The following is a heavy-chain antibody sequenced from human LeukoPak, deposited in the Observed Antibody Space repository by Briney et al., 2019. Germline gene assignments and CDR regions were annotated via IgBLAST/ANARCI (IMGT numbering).Heavy chain of an antibody. J-gene: IGHJ4*02. Sequence: GGSLRLSCAASGFPFSTYWMNWVRQAPGKGLEWVANIKQDGSEKFYVDSVKGRFTISRDNAKNSLYLQMNSLRADDTAVYYCARELEMATTPGDYWGQGTLVTVSS. CDR3: ARELEMATTPGDY. D-gene: IGHD5-24*01. V-gene: IGHV3-7*01. CDR2: IKQDGSEK. CDR1: GFPFSTYW.